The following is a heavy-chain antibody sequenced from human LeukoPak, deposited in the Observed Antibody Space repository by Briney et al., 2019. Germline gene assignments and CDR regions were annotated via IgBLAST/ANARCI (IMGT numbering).Heavy chain of an antibody. Sequence: GGSLRLSCAASGFTFSSYDMHWVRHATGKGLEWVSAICTAGDTYYPGSVKGRFTISREDAKNSLYLQMNSLRAGDTAVYYCARMVRGGRFDYWGQGTLVTVSS. CDR1: GFTFSSYD. CDR3: ARMVRGGRFDY. J-gene: IGHJ4*02. CDR2: ICTAGDT. D-gene: IGHD3-10*01. V-gene: IGHV3-13*01.